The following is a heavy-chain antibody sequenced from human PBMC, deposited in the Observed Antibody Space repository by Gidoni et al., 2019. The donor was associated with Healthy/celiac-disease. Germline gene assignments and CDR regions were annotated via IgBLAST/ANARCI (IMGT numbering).Heavy chain of an antibody. CDR2: IKSKTDGGTT. Sequence: EVQLVESGGGLVKPGWSLRLSCAASGFTFSNAWMSWVRQAPGKGLEWVGRIKSKTDGGTTDYAAPVKGRFTISRGDSKNTLYLQMNSLKTEDTAVYYCTTALGYSYGMDVWGQGTTVTVSS. D-gene: IGHD3-22*01. CDR1: GFTFSNAW. V-gene: IGHV3-15*01. CDR3: TTALGYSYGMDV. J-gene: IGHJ6*02.